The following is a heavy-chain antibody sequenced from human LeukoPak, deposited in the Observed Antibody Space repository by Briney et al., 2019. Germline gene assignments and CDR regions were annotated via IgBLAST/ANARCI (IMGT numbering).Heavy chain of an antibody. CDR3: ARGGVMSKDAFDI. Sequence: ASVKVSCKASGYTFSAYYIHWVRQAPGQGLEWMGWINPNSGDTNSAQKFQGRVTMTRDTSISTAYMELSRLRTDDTAVYYCARGGVMSKDAFDIWGQGTMVTVSS. V-gene: IGHV1-2*02. CDR2: INPNSGDT. D-gene: IGHD2-21*01. J-gene: IGHJ3*02. CDR1: GYTFSAYY.